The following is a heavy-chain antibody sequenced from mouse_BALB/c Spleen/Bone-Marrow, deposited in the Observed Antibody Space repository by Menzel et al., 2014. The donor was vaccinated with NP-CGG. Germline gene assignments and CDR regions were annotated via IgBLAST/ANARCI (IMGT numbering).Heavy chain of an antibody. J-gene: IGHJ1*01. CDR1: GYTFTDYA. D-gene: IGHD4-1*01. CDR2: ISTYYGNT. Sequence: QVQLQQSGPELVRPGVSVKISCKGSGYTFTDYAMHWVKQSHAKGLEWIGVISTYYGNTNYNQKFKGKATMTVDKSSSTAYMELARLTSEDSAIYYCARKRLTGTSYWYFDVWGAGTTVTVSS. V-gene: IGHV1-67*01. CDR3: ARKRLTGTSYWYFDV.